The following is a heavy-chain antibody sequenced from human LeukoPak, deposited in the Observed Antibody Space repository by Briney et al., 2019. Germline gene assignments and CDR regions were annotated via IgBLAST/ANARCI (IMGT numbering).Heavy chain of an antibody. CDR3: AKGGNSPFDY. Sequence: GGSLRLSCAASGFNFQNYAMHWVRQAPGKGLEWVSGISWNSGSIGYADSVKGRFTISRDNAKNSLYLQMNSLRAEDTALYYCAKGGNSPFDYWGQGTLVTVSS. CDR1: GFNFQNYA. J-gene: IGHJ4*02. V-gene: IGHV3-9*01. CDR2: ISWNSGSI. D-gene: IGHD3-16*01.